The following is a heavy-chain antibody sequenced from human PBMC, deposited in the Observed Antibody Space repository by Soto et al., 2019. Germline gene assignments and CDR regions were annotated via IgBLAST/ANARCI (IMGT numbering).Heavy chain of an antibody. CDR1: GYSFSTYW. CDR2: IYPGDSDT. J-gene: IGHJ4*02. V-gene: IGHV5-51*01. D-gene: IGHD1-20*01. Sequence: PGESLKISCKGSGYSFSTYWIGWVRQMPGKGLEWMGIIYPGDSDTRYSPSSQGQVTISVDKSISAAYLQWSSLKASDTAMYYCARRLYKTLDFWGQGTLVTAPQ. CDR3: ARRLYKTLDF.